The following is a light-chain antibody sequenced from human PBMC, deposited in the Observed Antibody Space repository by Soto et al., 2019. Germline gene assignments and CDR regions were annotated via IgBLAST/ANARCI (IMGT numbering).Light chain of an antibody. J-gene: IGLJ2*01. CDR2: EVS. V-gene: IGLV2-14*01. CDR3: SSYSSSRDVF. CDR1: SSDVGGYKY. Sequence: QSALTQPASVSGYPGQSITISCTGTSSDVGGYKYVSWYQQHPGKAPKLMIYEVSNRPSGVSNRFSGSKSGNTASLTISGLQAEDEADYYCSSYSSSRDVFFGGGTKLTVL.